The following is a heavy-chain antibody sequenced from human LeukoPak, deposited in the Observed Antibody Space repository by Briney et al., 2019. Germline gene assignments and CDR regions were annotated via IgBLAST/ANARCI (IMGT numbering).Heavy chain of an antibody. D-gene: IGHD3-3*01. CDR2: IWYDGSNK. CDR3: ATSGGDFWSGYYSYGMDV. CDR1: GFTFSSYG. J-gene: IGHJ6*02. Sequence: GGSLRLCCAASGFTFSSYGMHWVRQAPGKGLEWVAAIWYDGSNKYYADSVKGRFTISRDNSKNTLYLQMNSLRAEDTAVYYCATSGGDFWSGYYSYGMDVWGQGTTVTVSS. V-gene: IGHV3-33*01.